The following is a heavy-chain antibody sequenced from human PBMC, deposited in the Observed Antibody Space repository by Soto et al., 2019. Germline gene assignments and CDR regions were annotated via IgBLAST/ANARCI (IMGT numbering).Heavy chain of an antibody. CDR3: ARREIQGPIDY. D-gene: IGHD1-26*01. J-gene: IGHJ4*02. CDR1: GYSISSSNW. Sequence: QVQLQESGPGLVKPSDPLSLTCAVSGYSISSSNWWGWIRQPPGQGLEWIGYIYYSGTTYYNPSLKSRVSMSVDTSKNQFSLKLTSVTAVDTAVYYCARREIQGPIDYLGQGPLVTVSS. CDR2: IYYSGTT. V-gene: IGHV4-28*01.